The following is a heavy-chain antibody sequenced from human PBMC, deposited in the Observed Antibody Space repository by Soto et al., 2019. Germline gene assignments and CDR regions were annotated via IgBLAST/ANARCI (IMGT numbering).Heavy chain of an antibody. Sequence: LSLTCAVSGYSISSGYYWGWIRQPPGKGLEWIGSIYHSGSTYYNPSLKSRVTISVDTSKNQFSLKLSSVTAADTAVYYCARIAAAGCIDYWGQGTLVTVSS. CDR2: IYHSGST. V-gene: IGHV4-38-2*01. CDR3: ARIAAAGCIDY. J-gene: IGHJ4*02. CDR1: GYSISSGYY. D-gene: IGHD6-13*01.